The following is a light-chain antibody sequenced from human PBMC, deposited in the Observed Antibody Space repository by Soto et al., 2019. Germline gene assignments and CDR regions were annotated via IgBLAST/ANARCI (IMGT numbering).Light chain of an antibody. V-gene: IGKV1D-12*01. CDR3: QQTYSFPHT. CDR2: TAS. Sequence: DIQMTQSPSSVSASVGDRVTISCRSSQGISSWLAWYQQKPGKAPKFLIYTASNLQSGVPSGFSVSGSGTDFTLTISSLRPEDFATYYCQQTYSFPHTFGGGTKVEIK. CDR1: QGISSW. J-gene: IGKJ4*01.